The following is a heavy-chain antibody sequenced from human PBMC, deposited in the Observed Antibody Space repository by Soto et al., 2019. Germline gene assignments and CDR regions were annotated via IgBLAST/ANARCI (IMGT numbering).Heavy chain of an antibody. CDR3: ARDKDRLQLGGNYYYFLDV. D-gene: IGHD5-12*01. CDR2: IMPVFPTP. CDR1: GGTFSSSA. J-gene: IGHJ6*02. V-gene: IGHV1-69*12. Sequence: QVQLEQSGAEVQKPGSSVKVSCKASGGTFSSSAFSWVRQAPGQGLEWMGGIMPVFPTPDYAQKFQDRVTITADASTTTTNMELSGLRSEDTAIYYCARDKDRLQLGGNYYYFLDVWGQGTTVIVSS.